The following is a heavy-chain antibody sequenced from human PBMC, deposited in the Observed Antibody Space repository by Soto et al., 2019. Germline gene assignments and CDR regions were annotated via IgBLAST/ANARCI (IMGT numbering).Heavy chain of an antibody. Sequence: GGSLRLSCAASGFTFSSYGMHWVRQAPGKGLEWVAVISYDGSNKYYADSVKGRFTISRDNSKNTLYLQMNSLRAEDTAVYHCAKDSGGYSSSSPSYYYYSMDVWGQGTTVTVSS. J-gene: IGHJ6*02. D-gene: IGHD6-6*01. CDR1: GFTFSSYG. CDR2: ISYDGSNK. CDR3: AKDSGGYSSSSPSYYYYSMDV. V-gene: IGHV3-30*18.